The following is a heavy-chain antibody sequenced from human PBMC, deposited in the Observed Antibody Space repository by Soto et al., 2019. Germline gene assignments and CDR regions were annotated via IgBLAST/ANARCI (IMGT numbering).Heavy chain of an antibody. Sequence: QVQLQESGPGLVKPSETLSLMCTVSGGSITNYYWSWIRQSRAKGLEWIGYVSDSGSTKYNPSLKSRVTISVDTSKNQFSLKLTSLTAADTAVYYCARERVGHSAMDVWGQGTTVTVSS. CDR2: VSDSGST. J-gene: IGHJ6*02. CDR3: ARERVGHSAMDV. CDR1: GGSITNYY. V-gene: IGHV4-59*12. D-gene: IGHD1-26*01.